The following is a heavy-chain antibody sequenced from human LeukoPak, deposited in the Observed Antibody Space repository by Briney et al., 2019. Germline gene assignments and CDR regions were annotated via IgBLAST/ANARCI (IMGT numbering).Heavy chain of an antibody. V-gene: IGHV1-3*01. CDR2: INAGSGYT. J-gene: IGHJ4*02. D-gene: IGHD6-19*01. CDR1: GYTFTSYA. CDR3: ARPLAVAGFDY. Sequence: VASVKVSCKASGYTFTSYAMHWVRQAPGQRLEWMGWINAGSGYTKYSQKFQGRVTITRDTSASTAYMELSSLRSEDTAMYYCARPLAVAGFDYWGQGTLVTVSS.